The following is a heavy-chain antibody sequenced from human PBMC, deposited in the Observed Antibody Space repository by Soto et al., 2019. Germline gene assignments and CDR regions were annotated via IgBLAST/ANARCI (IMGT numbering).Heavy chain of an antibody. CDR1: GYTFTTHS. J-gene: IGHJ4*02. Sequence: QVQLVQSGAEVKKPGASVTVSCKASGYTFTTHSMHWVRQAPGHGLEWMGRINPSGGRTTYALKFQGRVSQTRDTSTSERYMALSSLRSEDTAVYYCARAGENYRSGTFSPPWRYYFKYWGPGTLVTVSS. CDR2: INPSGGRT. V-gene: IGHV1-46*01. CDR3: ARAGENYRSGTFSPPWRYYFKY. D-gene: IGHD3-10*01.